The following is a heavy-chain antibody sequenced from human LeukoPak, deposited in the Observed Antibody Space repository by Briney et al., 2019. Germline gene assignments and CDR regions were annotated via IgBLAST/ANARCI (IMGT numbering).Heavy chain of an antibody. CDR3: AREGPMGSYYMDV. Sequence: GGSLRLSCTVSGFTVSINSMSWVRQAPGKGLEWVSFIYSGGNTHYSDSVKGRFTISRDNSKNTLYLQMNSLRAEDTAVYYCAREGPMGSYYMDVWGKGTTVTISS. V-gene: IGHV3-53*01. CDR1: GFTVSINS. J-gene: IGHJ6*03. CDR2: IYSGGNT. D-gene: IGHD1-26*01.